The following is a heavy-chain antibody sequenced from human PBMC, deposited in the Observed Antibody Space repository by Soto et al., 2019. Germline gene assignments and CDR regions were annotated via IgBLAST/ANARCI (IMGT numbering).Heavy chain of an antibody. V-gene: IGHV3-33*01. J-gene: IGHJ4*01. CDR1: GFTFSDFG. CDR2: IWYDGSNK. Sequence: QVQLVESGGGVVQPGRSLRLSCATSGFTFSDFGMHWVRQAPGKGLEWVALIWYDGSNKYYADSVKGRFTISRDNSKNTLHLQMNTLRAEDTAVYYCARDEGRGYTYGGDHSFDYWGQGTLVTVSS. D-gene: IGHD5-18*01. CDR3: ARDEGRGYTYGGDHSFDY.